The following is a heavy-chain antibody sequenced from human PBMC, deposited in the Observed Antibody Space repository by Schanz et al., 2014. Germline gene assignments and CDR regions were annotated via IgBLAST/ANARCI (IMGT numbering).Heavy chain of an antibody. CDR3: ARDKGGLIPFDY. D-gene: IGHD2-15*01. CDR2: MNQDGSVK. Sequence: EVQLVESGGGLVQPGGSLRLSCAASRFTFSDYWMSWVRQAPGKGLEWVANMNQDGSVKNYVDSVKGRFTISRDNAKNSLYLQMNSLRAEDTAVYYCARDKGGLIPFDYCGQGTLVAVSS. V-gene: IGHV3-7*01. CDR1: RFTFSDYW. J-gene: IGHJ4*02.